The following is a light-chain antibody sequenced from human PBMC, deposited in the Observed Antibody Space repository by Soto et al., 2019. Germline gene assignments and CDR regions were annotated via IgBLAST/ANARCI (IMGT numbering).Light chain of an antibody. J-gene: IGKJ1*01. Sequence: EIVLTQSPGTLSLSPGETATLSCRASQTVNSDYLAWFQQRPGQAPRLLIFATSRRATDIPDRFSVNGSGLDFALAIRRLEPEDFAVYYCHQFGYSPRTFGQGTKVE. CDR1: QTVNSDY. V-gene: IGKV3-20*01. CDR2: ATS. CDR3: HQFGYSPRT.